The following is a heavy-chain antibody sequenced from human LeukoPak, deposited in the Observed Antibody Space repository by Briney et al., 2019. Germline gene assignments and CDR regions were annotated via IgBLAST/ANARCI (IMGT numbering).Heavy chain of an antibody. J-gene: IGHJ6*03. CDR1: GFTFSSYA. Sequence: GGSLRLSCAASGFTFSSYAMSWVRQAPGKGLEWVSAISGSGGSTYYADSVKGRFTISRDNSKNTLYLQMNSLRAEDTAVYYCAKDLFPLDPGLVGYMDVWGKGTTVTVSS. CDR2: ISGSGGST. D-gene: IGHD1-1*01. CDR3: AKDLFPLDPGLVGYMDV. V-gene: IGHV3-23*01.